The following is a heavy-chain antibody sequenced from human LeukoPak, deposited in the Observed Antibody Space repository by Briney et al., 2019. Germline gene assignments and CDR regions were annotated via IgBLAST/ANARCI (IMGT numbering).Heavy chain of an antibody. CDR3: ARRVRPRNAFDI. CDR2: LYYSGSA. Sequence: SETLSLTCTVSGGSISSSISYWDWLRQPPGKGLEWFVSLYYSGSAYYNPSLKSRVTISVDVSKNQFSLKLNSVTAADTAVYYCARRVRPRNAFDIWGQGTMVTVSS. CDR1: GGSISSSISY. V-gene: IGHV4-39*01. J-gene: IGHJ3*02. D-gene: IGHD2-2*01.